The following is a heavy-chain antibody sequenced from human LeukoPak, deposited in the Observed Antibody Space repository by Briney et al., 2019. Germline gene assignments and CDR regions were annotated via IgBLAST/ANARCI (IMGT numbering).Heavy chain of an antibody. CDR1: GYTFTNYG. CDR3: ARDDPLGATSPFQH. D-gene: IGHD1-26*01. CDR2: ISAYDGNT. J-gene: IGHJ1*01. V-gene: IGHV1-18*01. Sequence: ASVKVSCKASGYTFTNYGVSWVRQAPGQGLEWVGWISAYDGNTNYAQKLQGRVTMTTDTSTSTAYMELRSLRSDDTAVYYCARDDPLGATSPFQHWGQGTLVTVSS.